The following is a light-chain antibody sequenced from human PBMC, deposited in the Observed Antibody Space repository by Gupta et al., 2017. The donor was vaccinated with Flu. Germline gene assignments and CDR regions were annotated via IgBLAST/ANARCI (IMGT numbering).Light chain of an antibody. J-gene: IGKJ1*01. CDR3: MQALQYPCT. Sequence: DIVLTKSPLSLPVTPREPASLACRSRQSLLHRIGYNYLDWYLQKPGQSPQLLIYLGSNRASGVPDRFSGSGSGTDLTLKISRVEAEDVGVYYCMQALQYPCTFGRGTKVEIK. V-gene: IGKV2-28*01. CDR1: QSLLHRIGYNY. CDR2: LGS.